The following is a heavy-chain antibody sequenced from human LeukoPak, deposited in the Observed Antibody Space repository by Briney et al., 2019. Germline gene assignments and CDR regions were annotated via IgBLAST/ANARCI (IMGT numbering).Heavy chain of an antibody. CDR3: ARGAEDYYMDV. Sequence: SETLSLTCTVSGGSICSHYWSWIRQPPGKGLEWIGYIYYSGSTNYNPSLKSRVTISVDTSKNQFSLKLSSVTAADTAVYYCARGAEDYYMDVWGKGTTVTVSS. CDR1: GGSICSHY. V-gene: IGHV4-59*11. CDR2: IYYSGST. J-gene: IGHJ6*03.